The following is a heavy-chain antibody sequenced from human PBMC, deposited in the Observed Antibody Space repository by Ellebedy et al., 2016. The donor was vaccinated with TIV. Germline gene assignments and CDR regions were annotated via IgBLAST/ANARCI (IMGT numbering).Heavy chain of an antibody. CDR1: GFIFSTYW. V-gene: IGHV3-74*01. Sequence: GESLKISCAASGFIFSTYWMHWVRQAPGKGLVWVSRVYPDGTDTDYADSVKGRFTISRDNAKNTLYLQMNNLRADDTAVYYCAPQRGSTYLYRFDPWGQGTLVTVSS. CDR2: VYPDGTDT. J-gene: IGHJ5*02. CDR3: APQRGSTYLYRFDP. D-gene: IGHD3-16*01.